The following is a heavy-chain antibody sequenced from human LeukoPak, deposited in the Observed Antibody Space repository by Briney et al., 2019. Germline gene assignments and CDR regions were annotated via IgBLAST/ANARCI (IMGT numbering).Heavy chain of an antibody. CDR1: GYSISSGYY. V-gene: IGHV4-38-2*02. Sequence: SETLSLTCTVSGYSISSGYYWGWIRQPPGEGLEWIGSIYHSGSTYYNPSLKSRVTISVDTSKNQFSLKLSSVTAADTAVYYCARAGDAFDIWGQGTMVTVSS. CDR2: IYHSGST. J-gene: IGHJ3*02. CDR3: ARAGDAFDI.